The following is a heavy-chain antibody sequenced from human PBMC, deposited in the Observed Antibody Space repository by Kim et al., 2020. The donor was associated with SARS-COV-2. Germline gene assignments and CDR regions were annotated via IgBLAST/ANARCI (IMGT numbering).Heavy chain of an antibody. V-gene: IGHV4-39*01. CDR1: GGSISSSSYY. Sequence: SETLSLTCTVSGGSISSSSYYWGWIRQPPGKGLEWIGSIYYSGSTYYNPSLKSRVTISVDTSKNQFSLKLSSVTAADTAVYYCAGKYSGSYSSAFDIWGQGTMVTVSS. D-gene: IGHD1-26*01. CDR2: IYYSGST. J-gene: IGHJ3*02. CDR3: AGKYSGSYSSAFDI.